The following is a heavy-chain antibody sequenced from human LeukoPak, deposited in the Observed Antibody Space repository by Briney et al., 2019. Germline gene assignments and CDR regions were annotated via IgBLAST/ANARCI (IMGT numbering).Heavy chain of an antibody. J-gene: IGHJ4*02. CDR1: GFTFSSYS. CDR2: INSDSSYI. D-gene: IGHD2-2*02. CDR3: ARGPIPDY. Sequence: GGSLRLSCAASGFTFSSYSMNWVRQAPGKGLEWVSCINSDSSYIYYADSVKGRSTISRDNAKNLLYLQMSSLRAEDTAVYYCARGPIPDYWGQGTLVTVSS. V-gene: IGHV3-21*01.